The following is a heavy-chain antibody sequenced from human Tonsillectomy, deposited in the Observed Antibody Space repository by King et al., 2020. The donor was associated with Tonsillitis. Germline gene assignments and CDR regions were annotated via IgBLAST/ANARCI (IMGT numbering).Heavy chain of an antibody. Sequence: VQLVESGGGLVQPGGSLRLSCAASGFTVSSNYRNWVRQAPGKGLEWVSVIYSGGYTYYADSVKGRLTISRDNSKNTLYLKMNSLRAEDTAVYYCARVLGDSGDYWGQGTLVTVSS. CDR1: GFTVSSNY. CDR3: ARVLGDSGDY. D-gene: IGHD1-26*01. J-gene: IGHJ4*02. V-gene: IGHV3-66*01. CDR2: IYSGGYT.